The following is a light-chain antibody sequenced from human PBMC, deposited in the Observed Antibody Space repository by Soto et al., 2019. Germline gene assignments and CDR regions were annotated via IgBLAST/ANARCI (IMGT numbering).Light chain of an antibody. Sequence: QSVLTQPPSASGSPGQSVTISCTGTSSDVGGYNFVSWYQQHPGKAPKFMIYEVTKRPSGVPDRFSGSKSGNTASLTVSGLQAEDEADYYCSSYAGGIKCVFGGGTKLTVL. V-gene: IGLV2-8*01. J-gene: IGLJ3*02. CDR3: SSYAGGIKCV. CDR2: EVT. CDR1: SSDVGGYNF.